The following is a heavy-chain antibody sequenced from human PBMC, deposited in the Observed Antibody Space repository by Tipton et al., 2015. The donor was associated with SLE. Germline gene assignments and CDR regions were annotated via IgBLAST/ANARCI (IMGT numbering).Heavy chain of an antibody. CDR1: GFTFSSYA. D-gene: IGHD1-7*01. V-gene: IGHV3-30*04. Sequence: QLVQSGGGVVQPGRSLRLSCAASGFTFSSYAMHWVRQAPGKGLEWVAVIWYDGSNKYYADSVKGRFTISRDNSKNTLYLQMNSLRAEDTAVYYCATLTGTGYYFDYWGQGTLVTVSS. CDR2: IWYDGSNK. CDR3: ATLTGTGYYFDY. J-gene: IGHJ4*02.